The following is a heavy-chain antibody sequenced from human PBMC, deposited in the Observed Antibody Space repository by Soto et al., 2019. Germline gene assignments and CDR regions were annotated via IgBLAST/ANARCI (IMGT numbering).Heavy chain of an antibody. CDR1: GGSFSGYY. CDR3: ARVLATVTTAALDY. D-gene: IGHD4-17*01. CDR2: INHSGST. Sequence: PSETLSLTCAVYGGSFSGYYWSWIRQPPGKGLEWIGEINHSGSTNYNPSLKSRVTISVDTSKNQFSLKLSSVTAADTAVYYCARVLATVTTAALDYWGQGTLVTVSS. J-gene: IGHJ4*02. V-gene: IGHV4-34*01.